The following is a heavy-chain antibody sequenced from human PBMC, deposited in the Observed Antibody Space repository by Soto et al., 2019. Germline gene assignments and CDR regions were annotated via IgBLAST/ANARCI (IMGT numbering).Heavy chain of an antibody. CDR2: ISWNSGSI. CDR1: GFTFDAFA. V-gene: IGHV3-9*01. Sequence: EVQLVESGGDLVLPGRSLRLSCTASGFTFDAFAMHWVRQAPGKGLEWVSGISWNSGSIGYADPVKGRFTISRDNAKKSLYLEMNSLKTEDTALYYCAKTAPPYDSQGYYPFDIGGEGTLVSVSS. D-gene: IGHD3-22*01. J-gene: IGHJ3*02. CDR3: AKTAPPYDSQGYYPFDI.